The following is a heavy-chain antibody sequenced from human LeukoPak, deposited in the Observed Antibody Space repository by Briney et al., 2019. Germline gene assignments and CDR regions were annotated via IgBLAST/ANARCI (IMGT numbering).Heavy chain of an antibody. Sequence: PGGSLRLSCAASEFTFSSYAMSWVRQTPGKGLEWVSAIGGSGGSTYYADSVKGRFTISRDNSKNTLYLQMNSLRAEDTAVYYCAKEYHDFWSGYYYFDYWGQGTLVTVSS. D-gene: IGHD3-3*01. CDR2: IGGSGGST. CDR3: AKEYHDFWSGYYYFDY. CDR1: EFTFSSYA. J-gene: IGHJ4*02. V-gene: IGHV3-23*01.